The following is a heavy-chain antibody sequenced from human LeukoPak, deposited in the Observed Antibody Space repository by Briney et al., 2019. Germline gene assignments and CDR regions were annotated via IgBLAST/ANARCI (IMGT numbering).Heavy chain of an antibody. Sequence: SEPLSLTCTVSGGSISSSSYYWGWIRQPPGKGLEWIGSIYYSGSTYYNPSLKSRVTISVDTSKNQFSLKLSSVTAADTAVYYCARRLGSGWIENWFDPWGQGTLVTVSS. CDR1: GGSISSSSYY. D-gene: IGHD6-19*01. CDR2: IYYSGST. V-gene: IGHV4-39*01. CDR3: ARRLGSGWIENWFDP. J-gene: IGHJ5*02.